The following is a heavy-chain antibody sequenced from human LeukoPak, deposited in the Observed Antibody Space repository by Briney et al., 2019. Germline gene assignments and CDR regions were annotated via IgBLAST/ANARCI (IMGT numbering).Heavy chain of an antibody. V-gene: IGHV3-30*02. CDR2: IRYDGSNK. CDR3: AKDKRYCSSTSGYLAYYYYYYMDV. D-gene: IGHD2-2*01. Sequence: GGSLRLSCAASGFTFSSYGMHWVRQAPGKGLEWVAFIRYDGSNKYYADSVKGRFTISRDNSKNTLYLQMNSLRAEDTAVYYCAKDKRYCSSTSGYLAYYYYYYMDVWGKGTTVTISS. J-gene: IGHJ6*03. CDR1: GFTFSSYG.